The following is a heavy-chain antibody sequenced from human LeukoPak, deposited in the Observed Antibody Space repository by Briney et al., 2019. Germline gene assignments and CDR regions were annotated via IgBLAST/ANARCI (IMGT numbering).Heavy chain of an antibody. D-gene: IGHD3-22*01. CDR3: ASFYYDSSGYLDY. CDR1: GGTFSSYT. Sequence: SVKVSCKASGGTFSSYTISWVRQAPGQGLEWMGRIIPILDIANYAQKFQGRVTITADESTSTAYMELSSLRSEDTAVYYCASFYYDSSGYLDYWGQGTLVTVSS. CDR2: IIPILDIA. J-gene: IGHJ4*02. V-gene: IGHV1-69*02.